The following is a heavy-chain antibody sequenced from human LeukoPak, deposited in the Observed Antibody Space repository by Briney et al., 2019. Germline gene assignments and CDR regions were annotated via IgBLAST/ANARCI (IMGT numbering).Heavy chain of an antibody. CDR2: IIPIFGTA. Sequence: SVKVSCKASGGTFSRSAISWVRQAPGQGLEWMGGIIPIFGTANYAQKFQGRVTITTDESTSTAYMELSSLRSEDTAVYYCARRKVTMVRGTRYYYMDVWGKGTTVTVCS. D-gene: IGHD3-10*01. CDR1: GGTFSRSA. V-gene: IGHV1-69*05. CDR3: ARRKVTMVRGTRYYYMDV. J-gene: IGHJ6*03.